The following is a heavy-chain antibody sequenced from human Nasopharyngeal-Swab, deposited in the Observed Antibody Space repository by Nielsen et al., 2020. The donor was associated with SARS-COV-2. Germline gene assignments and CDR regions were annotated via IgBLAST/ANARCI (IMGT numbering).Heavy chain of an antibody. CDR3: ATPGYSSGWFIGHLGY. Sequence: GGSLRRYCAASGFTFSSYSMNWVRQAPGKGLEWVSAISGSGGSTYYADSVKGRFTISRDNSKNTLYLQMNSLRAEDTAVYYCATPGYSSGWFIGHLGYWGQGTLVTVSS. CDR1: GFTFSSYS. D-gene: IGHD6-19*01. V-gene: IGHV3-23*01. J-gene: IGHJ4*02. CDR2: ISGSGGST.